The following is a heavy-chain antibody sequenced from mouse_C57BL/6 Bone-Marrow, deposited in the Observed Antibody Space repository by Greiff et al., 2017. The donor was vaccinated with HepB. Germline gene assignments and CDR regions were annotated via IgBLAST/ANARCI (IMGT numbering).Heavy chain of an antibody. V-gene: IGHV1-72*01. J-gene: IGHJ2*01. Sequence: VQLQQSGAELVKPGASVTLSCKASGYTFTSYWMHWVKQRPGRGLEWIGRIDPNSGGTKYNEKFKSKATLTVDKPSRTVYMQLSSLTSEASAVYYCARGGYYGYFDYWGQGTTLTLSS. D-gene: IGHD1-1*01. CDR3: ARGGYYGYFDY. CDR2: IDPNSGGT. CDR1: GYTFTSYW.